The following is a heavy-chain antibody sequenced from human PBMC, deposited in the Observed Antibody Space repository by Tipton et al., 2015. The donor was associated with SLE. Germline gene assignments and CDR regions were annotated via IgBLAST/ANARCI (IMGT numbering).Heavy chain of an antibody. J-gene: IGHJ6*03. CDR1: GGSISSSSNNYY. CDR3: AREGGDDFWSGYYSDYYYYMDV. V-gene: IGHV4-39*07. D-gene: IGHD3-3*01. Sequence: TLSLTCPVSGGSISSSSNNYYWGWIRQPPGKGLEWIGSIYYSGSTYYNPSLKSRVTMSVDTSKNQFSLKLSSVTAADTAVYYCAREGGDDFWSGYYSDYYYYMDVWGKGTTVTVSS. CDR2: IYYSGST.